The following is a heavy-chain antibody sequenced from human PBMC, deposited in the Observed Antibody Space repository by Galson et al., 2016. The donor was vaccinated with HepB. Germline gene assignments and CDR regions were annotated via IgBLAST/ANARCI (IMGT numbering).Heavy chain of an antibody. D-gene: IGHD3-10*01. V-gene: IGHV3-21*01. CDR2: ISGSYYT. CDR3: ASDTLVVSRGVIFYMDV. Sequence: SLRLSCAASGFPFSSYSMNWVRQAPGKGLEWVSSISGSYYTNYADSVKGRFTISRDNAKNSVYLQIISLRAEDTAVYYCASDTLVVSRGVIFYMDVWGKGTTVTVAS. J-gene: IGHJ6*03. CDR1: GFPFSSYS.